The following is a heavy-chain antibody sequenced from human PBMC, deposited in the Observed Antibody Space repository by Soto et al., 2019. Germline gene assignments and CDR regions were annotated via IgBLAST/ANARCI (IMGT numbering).Heavy chain of an antibody. V-gene: IGHV4-31*03. Sequence: QVQLQESGPGLVKPSQTLSLTCTVSGGSISSGGYYWSWIRQRPGKGLEWIGYIFYSGSTYYNPSLKSRVTIAVDTSKNQFSLKLSSVTAADTAVYYCARGTRIGVVGDFYGMDVWGQGTTVTVSS. D-gene: IGHD3-16*01. CDR1: GGSISSGGYY. CDR3: ARGTRIGVVGDFYGMDV. CDR2: IFYSGST. J-gene: IGHJ6*02.